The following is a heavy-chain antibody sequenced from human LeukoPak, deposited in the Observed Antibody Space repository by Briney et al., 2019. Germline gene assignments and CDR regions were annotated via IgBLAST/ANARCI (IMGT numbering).Heavy chain of an antibody. V-gene: IGHV4-4*07. J-gene: IGHJ2*01. CDR1: GGXLTTSLSRYF. CDR3: ATDNGAFGL. D-gene: IGHD2-8*01. CDR2: VYHSGNS. Sequence: SETLSLTCSVSGGXLTTSLSRYFGAWIRQPAGKGLEWIGRVYHSGNSNYNPSLESRVTMSVDTSKNQFSLKLRSVTAADTAVYYCATDNGAFGLWGRGTLVTVSS.